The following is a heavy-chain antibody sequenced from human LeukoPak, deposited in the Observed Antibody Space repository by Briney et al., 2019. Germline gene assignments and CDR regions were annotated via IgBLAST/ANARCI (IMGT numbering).Heavy chain of an antibody. V-gene: IGHV3-30*04. CDR3: ARDPTFIYYYYGMDV. CDR2: ISYDGSNK. Sequence: GGSLRLSCAASGFTFSSYAMHWVRQAPGKGLEWVAVISYDGSNKYYADSVKGRSTISRDNSKNTLYLQMNSLRAEDTAVYYCARDPTFIYYYYGMDVWGQGTTVTVSS. J-gene: IGHJ6*02. CDR1: GFTFSSYA.